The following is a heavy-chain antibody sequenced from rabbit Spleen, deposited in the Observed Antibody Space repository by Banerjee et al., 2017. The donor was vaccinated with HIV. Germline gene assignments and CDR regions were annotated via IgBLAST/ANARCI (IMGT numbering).Heavy chain of an antibody. Sequence: QEQLVESGGGLVQPEGSLTLTCKASGFSFSSSDYMCWVRQAPGKGLEWIACIETGSSGFTYFATWAKGRFTISKTSSTTVTLQVTSLTAADTATYFCARDTSSSFSSYGMDLWGPGTLVTVS. J-gene: IGHJ6*01. CDR1: GFSFSSSDY. V-gene: IGHV1S45*01. CDR3: ARDTSSSFSSYGMDL. D-gene: IGHD1-1*01. CDR2: IETGSSGFT.